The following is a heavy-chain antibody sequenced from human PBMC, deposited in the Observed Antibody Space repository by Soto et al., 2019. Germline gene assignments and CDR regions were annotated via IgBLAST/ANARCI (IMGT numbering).Heavy chain of an antibody. CDR3: AMIREQQPFEYYFDY. D-gene: IGHD6-13*01. Sequence: ASVKVSCKASGYTFTSYGISWVRQAPGQGLEWMGCFGPYDGETIYAQKLQGRVTMTADTSTDTAYMELSSLRSEDTAVYYCAMIREQQPFEYYFDYWGQGTLVTVSS. CDR1: GYTFTSYG. V-gene: IGHV1-18*01. J-gene: IGHJ4*02. CDR2: FGPYDGET.